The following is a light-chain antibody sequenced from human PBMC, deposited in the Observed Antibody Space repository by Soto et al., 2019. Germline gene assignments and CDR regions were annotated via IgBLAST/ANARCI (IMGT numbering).Light chain of an antibody. J-gene: IGKJ4*01. V-gene: IGKV1-39*01. CDR3: QQSYSTPLT. CDR1: RRITTF. CDR2: SAS. Sequence: DIQMTQSPSSLSASVGDRVTITCRASRRITTFLNWYQQRPGQVPKLLIYSASKLHTGVPSRFSGSGSGADCTLTISNVQLEDFATYYCQQSYSTPLTFGGGTTVDI.